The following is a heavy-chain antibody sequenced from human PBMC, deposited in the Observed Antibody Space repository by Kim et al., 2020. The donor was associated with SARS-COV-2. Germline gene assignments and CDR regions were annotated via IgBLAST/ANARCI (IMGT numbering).Heavy chain of an antibody. D-gene: IGHD5-12*01. J-gene: IGHJ5*02. V-gene: IGHV4-59*01. CDR3: ARTGDGYNYVWFDP. Sequence: NPSLKSRVTISVDTSKNQFSLKRSSVTAADTAVYYCARTGDGYNYVWFDPWGQGTLVTVSS.